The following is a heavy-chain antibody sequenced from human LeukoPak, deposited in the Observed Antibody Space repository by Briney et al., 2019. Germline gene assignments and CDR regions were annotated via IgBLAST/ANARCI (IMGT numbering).Heavy chain of an antibody. CDR2: IYPNGGST. CDR3: TKDVVPDSGWDLDY. Sequence: GESLRLSCAASGFTFSTYSMTLVRQGPGKGLEWVSSIYPNGGSTFYADSVKGRFTISRDNSKNTLYLQMSSLRTEDTAIYYCTKDVVPDSGWDLDYWGQGTLVTVSS. D-gene: IGHD6-19*01. CDR1: GFTFSTYS. V-gene: IGHV3-23*01. J-gene: IGHJ4*02.